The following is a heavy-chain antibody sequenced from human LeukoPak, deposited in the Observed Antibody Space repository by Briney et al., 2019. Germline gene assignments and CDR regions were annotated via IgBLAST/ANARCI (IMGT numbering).Heavy chain of an antibody. V-gene: IGHV3-30*04. CDR1: GFTFSSYA. D-gene: IGHD5-18*01. CDR3: AKAIAYSYDK. J-gene: IGHJ4*02. CDR2: ISYDGSNK. Sequence: PGGSLRLSCAASGFTFSSYAMHWVRQAPGKGLEWVAVISYDGSNKYYADSVKGRFTISRDNSKNTVYLQMSSLRGEDTAVYYCAKAIAYSYDKWGQGTLVTVSS.